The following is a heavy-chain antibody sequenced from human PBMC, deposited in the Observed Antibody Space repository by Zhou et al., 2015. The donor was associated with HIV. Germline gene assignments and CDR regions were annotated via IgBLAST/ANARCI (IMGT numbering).Heavy chain of an antibody. D-gene: IGHD3-10*01. V-gene: IGHV1-46*04. CDR3: ARRLKGLQWSYYFDQ. J-gene: IGHJ4*02. CDR1: GYTFSSHY. CDR2: INPSDGRS. Sequence: QVQLVQSGAEVKKPGASVKISCKTSGYTFSSHYIHWVRQAPGQGLEWMGLINPSDGRSFFAQTLQDRSTMTRDMSTSTVYMELRSLRSEDTAVYYCARRLKGLQWSYYFDQWAREPWSPSPQ.